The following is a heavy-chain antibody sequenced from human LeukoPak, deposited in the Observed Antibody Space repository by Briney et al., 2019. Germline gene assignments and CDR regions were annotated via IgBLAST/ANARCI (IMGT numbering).Heavy chain of an antibody. CDR3: ARGGLVVVTGGGGFDM. V-gene: IGHV4-59*08. Sequence: SETLSLTCYVSGGSMSNYYWTWIRQSPGKGLEWIGYIHDSGDIGYSSSLKSRLTISIDTSRTHFSLNLTSVTAADTALCYCARGGLVVVTGGGGFDMWGRGTMVTVSS. D-gene: IGHD2-21*02. CDR2: IHDSGDI. J-gene: IGHJ3*02. CDR1: GGSMSNYY.